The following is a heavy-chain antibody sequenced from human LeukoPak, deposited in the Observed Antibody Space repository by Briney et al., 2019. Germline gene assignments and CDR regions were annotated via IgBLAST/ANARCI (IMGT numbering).Heavy chain of an antibody. CDR2: INHSGST. D-gene: IGHD5-18*01. CDR3: ARDQGTAMGY. Sequence: SETLSLTCAVYGGSFSGYYWSWIRQPPGKGLEWIGEINHSGSTNYNPSLKSRVTISVDTSKNQFSLKLSSVTAADTAVYYCARDQGTAMGYWGQGTLVTVSS. CDR1: GGSFSGYY. V-gene: IGHV4-34*01. J-gene: IGHJ4*02.